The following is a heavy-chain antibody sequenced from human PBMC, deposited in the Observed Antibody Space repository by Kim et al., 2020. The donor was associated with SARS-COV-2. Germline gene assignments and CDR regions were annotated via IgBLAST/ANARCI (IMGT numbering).Heavy chain of an antibody. Sequence: GGSLRLSCTASGFTFGDYAMSWVRQAPGKGLEWVGFIRSKAYGGTTEYAASVKGRFTISRDDSKSIAYLQMNSLKTEDTAVYYCTRDLGPYYDFWSGYYAPCDYWGQGTLVTVSS. D-gene: IGHD3-3*01. CDR2: IRSKAYGGTT. J-gene: IGHJ4*02. V-gene: IGHV3-49*04. CDR1: GFTFGDYA. CDR3: TRDLGPYYDFWSGYYAPCDY.